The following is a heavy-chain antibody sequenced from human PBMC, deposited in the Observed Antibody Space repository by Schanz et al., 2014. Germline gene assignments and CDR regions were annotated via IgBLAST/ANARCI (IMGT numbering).Heavy chain of an antibody. Sequence: EVQLLESGGGLVQPGGSLRLSCAASGFTFGDYAMTWVRQAPGKGLEWVSAISGSGGNTYYADAVRGRFTISRDNSKTTVYLQMNSLRAEDTAVYYCARKVVATIGGYYDNWGQGTLVIGSS. CDR3: ARKVVATIGGYYDN. D-gene: IGHD5-12*01. V-gene: IGHV3-23*01. CDR2: ISGSGGNT. CDR1: GFTFGDYA. J-gene: IGHJ4*02.